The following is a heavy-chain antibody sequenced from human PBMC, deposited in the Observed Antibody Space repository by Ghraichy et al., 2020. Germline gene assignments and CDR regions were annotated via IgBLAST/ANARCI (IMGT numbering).Heavy chain of an antibody. CDR1: RGSISGYY. J-gene: IGHJ3*01. D-gene: IGHD6-19*01. Sequence: SETLSLTYTVSRGSISGYYWNWIRQPAGKGLEWIGRIYDTGTTIYNPSLESRVTMSIGASRNQFSLRLSSVTAADTAVYYCARFSAGLPNAFDLWGQGTGVTVSS. CDR3: ARFSAGLPNAFDL. CDR2: IYDTGTT. V-gene: IGHV4-4*07.